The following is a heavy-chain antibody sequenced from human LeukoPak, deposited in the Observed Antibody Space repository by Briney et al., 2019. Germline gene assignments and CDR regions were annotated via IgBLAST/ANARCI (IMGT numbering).Heavy chain of an antibody. CDR3: AKAAYDILTGYPPDY. Sequence: GGSLRLSCAASGFTFSGFAMSWVRQAPGKGLEWISFISGSSGSTDYADSVKGRFTISRDNSKNTLYLQMNSLRAEDTAVYYCAKAAYDILTGYPPDYWGQGTLVTVSS. D-gene: IGHD3-9*01. CDR1: GFTFSGFA. CDR2: ISGSSGST. V-gene: IGHV3-23*01. J-gene: IGHJ4*02.